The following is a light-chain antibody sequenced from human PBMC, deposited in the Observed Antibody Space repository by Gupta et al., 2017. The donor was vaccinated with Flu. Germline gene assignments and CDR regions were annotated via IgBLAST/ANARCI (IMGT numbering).Light chain of an antibody. CDR3: QACDNNILV. V-gene: IGLV3-1*01. Sequence: SYELTQPPSVSVSPGQTATITCSGDRLGDKFTCWYQQKPGQSPVLVIYQDNKRPSGIPARFSGSNSGNTATLTISGTQAMDEADYYCQACDNNILVFGGGTKLTVL. CDR2: QDN. CDR1: RLGDKF. J-gene: IGLJ2*01.